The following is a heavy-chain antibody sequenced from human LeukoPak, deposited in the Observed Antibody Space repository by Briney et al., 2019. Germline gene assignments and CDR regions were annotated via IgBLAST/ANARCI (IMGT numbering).Heavy chain of an antibody. CDR1: GGSISSGDYC. CDR3: ARELDYYDSSGYYYAPPYYFDY. CDR2: IYTSGST. V-gene: IGHV4-61*02. J-gene: IGHJ4*02. D-gene: IGHD3-22*01. Sequence: SQTLSLTCTVSGGSISSGDYCWSWIRQPPGKGLEWIGRIYTSGSTNYNPSLKSRVTMSVDTSKNQFSLKLSSVTAADTAVYYCARELDYYDSSGYYYAPPYYFDYWGQGTLVTVSS.